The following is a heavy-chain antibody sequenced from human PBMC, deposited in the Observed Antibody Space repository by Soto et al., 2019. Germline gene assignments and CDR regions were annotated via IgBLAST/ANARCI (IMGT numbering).Heavy chain of an antibody. CDR3: ARGRYGDY. J-gene: IGHJ4*02. Sequence: QIHLVQSGAEVKKPGASVKVSCKGSGYGFTTYGITWVRQAPGQGLEWMAWISAHNGNTNYAQKLQGRVTVTRDTSTSTAYMGRGSLRSDDTAVYYCARGRYGDYWGQGALVTVSS. D-gene: IGHD1-1*01. CDR1: GYGFTTYG. CDR2: ISAHNGNT. V-gene: IGHV1-18*01.